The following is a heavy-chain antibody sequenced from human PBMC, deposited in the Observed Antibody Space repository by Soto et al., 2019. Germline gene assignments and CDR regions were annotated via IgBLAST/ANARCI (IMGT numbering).Heavy chain of an antibody. V-gene: IGHV3-53*04. CDR3: ARDFYDSRDYGYMDV. D-gene: IGHD3-16*01. CDR2: IYSGGST. CDR1: GFTVSSNY. Sequence: GGSLRLSCAASGFTVSSNYMSWVRQAPGKGLEWVSVIYSGGSTYYADSVKGRFTISRHNSKNTLYLQMNSLRAEDTAVYYCARDFYDSRDYGYMDVWGKGTTVTVSS. J-gene: IGHJ6*03.